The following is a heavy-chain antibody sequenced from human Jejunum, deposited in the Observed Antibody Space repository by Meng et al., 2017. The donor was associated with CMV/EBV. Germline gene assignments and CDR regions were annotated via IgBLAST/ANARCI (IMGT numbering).Heavy chain of an antibody. CDR2: INMYTGKP. Sequence: CKASGYTFTNYAMNWVRQAPGQGLEWMGWINMYTGKPTYGQGFTGRFVFSLDTSVSTAYLQISSLEAEDTAVYYCVRDGPVAGSSVFDYWGQGTLVTVSS. V-gene: IGHV7-4-1*02. D-gene: IGHD6-19*01. CDR1: GYTFTNYA. J-gene: IGHJ4*02. CDR3: VRDGPVAGSSVFDY.